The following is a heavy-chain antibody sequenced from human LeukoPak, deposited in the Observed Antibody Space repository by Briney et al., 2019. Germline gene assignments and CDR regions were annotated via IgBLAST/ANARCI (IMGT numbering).Heavy chain of an antibody. D-gene: IGHD3-22*01. J-gene: IGHJ4*02. Sequence: ASVKVSCKASGYTLTDYYLFWVRQAPGQGLEWMGWINPNNGGTNYAQKLQGRVTMTTDTSTSTAYMELRSLRSDDTAVYYCARVLRAYYYDSSGYYYSYFDYWGQGTLVTVSS. CDR1: GYTLTDYY. V-gene: IGHV1-18*04. CDR2: INPNNGGT. CDR3: ARVLRAYYYDSSGYYYSYFDY.